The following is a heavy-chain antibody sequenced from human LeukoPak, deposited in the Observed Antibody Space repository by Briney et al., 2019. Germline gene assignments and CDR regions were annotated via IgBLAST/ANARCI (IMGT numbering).Heavy chain of an antibody. V-gene: IGHV1-2*02. CDR3: ARDRYYGSGSYYNAPIDY. CDR2: INPNSCGT. D-gene: IGHD3-10*01. Sequence: ASVKVSCKASGYTFTGYYMHWLRQAPGQGLEGMGWINPNSCGTNYAQQLQGRVTNTRDTSLSTAYLELSRRSAADTAVYYCARDRYYGSGSYYNAPIDYWGQGTLVTVSS. J-gene: IGHJ4*02. CDR1: GYTFTGYY.